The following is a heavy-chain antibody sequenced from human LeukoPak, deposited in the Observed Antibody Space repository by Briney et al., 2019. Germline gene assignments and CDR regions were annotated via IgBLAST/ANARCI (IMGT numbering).Heavy chain of an antibody. D-gene: IGHD1-26*01. J-gene: IGHJ4*02. CDR1: GGSFSGYY. CDR2: INHSGST. Sequence: SETLSLTCAVYGGSFSGYYWSWIRQPPGKGLEWIGEINHSGSTNYNPSLKSRVTISVDTSKNQFSLKLSSVTAADTAVYYCARGVGATADWGQGTLVTVSS. CDR3: ARGVGATAD. V-gene: IGHV4-34*01.